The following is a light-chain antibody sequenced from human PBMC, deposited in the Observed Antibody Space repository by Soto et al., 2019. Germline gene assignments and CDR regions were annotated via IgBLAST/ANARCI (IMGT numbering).Light chain of an antibody. CDR1: SSDVGSYNL. CDR2: EGS. Sequence: QSALTQPASVSRSPGQSITISCTGTSSDVGSYNLVSWYQQHPGKAPKLMIYEGSKRPSGVSNRFSGSKSGNTASLTISGLQAEDEADYYCCSYAGSSPYVVFGGGTKVTVL. CDR3: CSYAGSSPYVV. J-gene: IGLJ2*01. V-gene: IGLV2-23*01.